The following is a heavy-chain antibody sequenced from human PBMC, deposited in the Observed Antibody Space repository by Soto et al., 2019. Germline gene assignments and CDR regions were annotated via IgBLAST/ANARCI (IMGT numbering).Heavy chain of an antibody. CDR2: IYYSGRT. Sequence: QVQLQESGPGLVKPSQTLSLTCTVSGGSIDNYEYYWTWIRQPPGKGLEWVGYIYYSGRTNYNPSLNSRLTISLDTSNTQCSLRLTSVSAADTAMYYCARDRSNSPDYFDFWGQGTLVTVSS. CDR1: GGSIDNYEYY. D-gene: IGHD6-6*01. J-gene: IGHJ4*02. CDR3: ARDRSNSPDYFDF. V-gene: IGHV4-30-4*01.